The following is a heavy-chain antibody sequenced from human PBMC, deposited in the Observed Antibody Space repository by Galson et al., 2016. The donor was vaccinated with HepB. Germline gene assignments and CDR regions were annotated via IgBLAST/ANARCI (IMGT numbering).Heavy chain of an antibody. CDR3: AKAGGQWLGFDP. CDR1: GFTLNNYA. Sequence: SLRLSCAASGFTLNNYAMSWVRQAAGKGLEWVSAISGGDGRPFYADSVRGRFTISRDKSKNTLYLQMDSLRAEDTAIYYCAKAGGQWLGFDPWGQGTLVTVSS. CDR2: ISGGDGRP. D-gene: IGHD6-19*01. V-gene: IGHV3-23*01. J-gene: IGHJ5*02.